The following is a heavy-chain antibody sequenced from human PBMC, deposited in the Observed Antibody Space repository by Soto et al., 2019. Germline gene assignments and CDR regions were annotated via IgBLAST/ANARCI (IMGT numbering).Heavy chain of an antibody. J-gene: IGHJ6*02. CDR2: ISTYNGDT. CDR1: GYTFTRSG. Sequence: QVQLVQSGAEVKKPGASVKVSCKASGYTFTRSGISWVRQAPGQGLEWMGWISTYNGDTNYAQTFQGRVTMTTDTSTSTVHMEVRSLRSDDTAVYYCAREGVALYYYYGMDVWGPGTPVTVSS. CDR3: AREGVALYYYYGMDV. V-gene: IGHV1-18*01. D-gene: IGHD5-12*01.